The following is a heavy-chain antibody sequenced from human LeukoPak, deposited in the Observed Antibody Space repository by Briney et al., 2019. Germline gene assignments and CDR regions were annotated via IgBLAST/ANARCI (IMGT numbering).Heavy chain of an antibody. CDR3: AKGGYCSGSSCYAVGPTDLYFDY. CDR1: GFTFSSYA. J-gene: IGHJ4*02. CDR2: ISGSGGST. D-gene: IGHD2-15*01. Sequence: GGSLRLSCAASGFTFSSYAMSWVRQAPGKGLEWVSAISGSGGSTYYADSVKGRFTISRDNSKNTLYLQMNSLRAEDTAVYYCAKGGYCSGSSCYAVGPTDLYFDYWGQGTLVTVSS. V-gene: IGHV3-23*01.